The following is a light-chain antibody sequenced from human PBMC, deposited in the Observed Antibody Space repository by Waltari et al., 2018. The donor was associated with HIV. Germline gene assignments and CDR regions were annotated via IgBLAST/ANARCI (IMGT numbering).Light chain of an antibody. J-gene: IGLJ2*01. CDR2: EVS. Sequence: QSALTQPASVSGSPGQSISISCTGTSSDVGGYNAVSWYQQHPAKAPKLVILEVSNRPSGVSNRFSGSKSGNRASLTISGLQAEDEAYYYCSSYTSSDTVVFGGGTKVTAL. CDR3: SSYTSSDTVV. CDR1: SSDVGGYNA. V-gene: IGLV2-14*01.